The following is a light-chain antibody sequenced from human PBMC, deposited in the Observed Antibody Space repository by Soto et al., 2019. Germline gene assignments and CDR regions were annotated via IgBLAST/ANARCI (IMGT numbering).Light chain of an antibody. J-gene: IGKJ1*01. CDR3: QQYTPNSRT. Sequence: DIQMTQSPSTLSGSVGDRVTITCRASESVSNWLAWYQQKPGKAPNLLIYDASSLESGVPSRFSGSGSGTEFTLTISSLQPDDFATYSCQQYTPNSRTFGQGTKVDI. CDR2: DAS. CDR1: ESVSNW. V-gene: IGKV1-5*01.